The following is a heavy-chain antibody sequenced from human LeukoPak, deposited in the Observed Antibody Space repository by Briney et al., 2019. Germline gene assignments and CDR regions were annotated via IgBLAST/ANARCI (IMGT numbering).Heavy chain of an antibody. CDR1: GGSISGYY. J-gene: IGHJ5*02. D-gene: IGHD6-25*01. V-gene: IGHV4-4*07. CDR3: ARESGSMRWFDP. CDR2: MSTSGNS. Sequence: SETLSLTCTVSGGSISGYYWSWIRQPAGKGLEWIGRMSTSGNSNYIPSLVSRVTTSVDTSKNQFSLNLSSVTAADTAVYYCARESGSMRWFDPWGQGTLVTVSS.